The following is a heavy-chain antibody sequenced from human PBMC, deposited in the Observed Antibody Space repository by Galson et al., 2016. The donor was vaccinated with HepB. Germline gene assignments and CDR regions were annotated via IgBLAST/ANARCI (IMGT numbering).Heavy chain of an antibody. CDR2: INNDGSAT. Sequence: SLRLSCAASGFTFRNYAINWVRQAPGRGLEWLSTINNDGSATHYADSVKGRFTISRDNSKNTLYLQMNSLRAEDTAIYYCTKRAVAAGFNWFDPWGQGTQVIVSS. D-gene: IGHD6-19*01. V-gene: IGHV3-23*01. CDR1: GFTFRNYA. J-gene: IGHJ5*02. CDR3: TKRAVAAGFNWFDP.